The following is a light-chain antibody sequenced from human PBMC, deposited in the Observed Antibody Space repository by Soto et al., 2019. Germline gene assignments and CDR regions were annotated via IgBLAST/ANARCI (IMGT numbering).Light chain of an antibody. Sequence: EIVLTQSPGTLSLSPGEGATLSCRASQSVSSSYLAWYQQKPGQAPRLLIYGASSRATGIPDRFSGSGSGTDFTLTISGLEPEDFAVYYCQQYDSSPPITFGQGTRLEIK. V-gene: IGKV3-20*01. CDR3: QQYDSSPPIT. CDR1: QSVSSSY. J-gene: IGKJ5*01. CDR2: GAS.